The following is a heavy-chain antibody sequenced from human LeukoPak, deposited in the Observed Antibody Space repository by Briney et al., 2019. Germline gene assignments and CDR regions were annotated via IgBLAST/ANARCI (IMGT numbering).Heavy chain of an antibody. J-gene: IGHJ5*02. CDR2: INPNSGGT. V-gene: IGHV1-2*02. Sequence: ASVKVSCKASGYTLTGYYMHWVRQAPGQGLEWMGWINPNSGGTNYAQKFQGRVTMTRDTSISTAYMELSRLRSDDTAVYYCARDPNLRYDWFDPWGQGTLVTVSS. CDR3: ARDPNLRYDWFDP. D-gene: IGHD4-17*01. CDR1: GYTLTGYY.